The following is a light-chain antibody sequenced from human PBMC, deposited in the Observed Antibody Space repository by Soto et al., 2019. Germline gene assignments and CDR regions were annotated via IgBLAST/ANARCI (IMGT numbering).Light chain of an antibody. V-gene: IGKV1-16*02. J-gene: IGKJ3*01. CDR3: QQYSTYPLT. CDR1: QDIKNY. Sequence: DIQMTQSPSSLSASVGDRVTITCRASQDIKNYVAWFQQKSGKAPKSLIYAASHLETGVPSKFSGSGSGTLFTLTSNSLQDEDFATYYCQQYSTYPLTFGPGTKVDFK. CDR2: AAS.